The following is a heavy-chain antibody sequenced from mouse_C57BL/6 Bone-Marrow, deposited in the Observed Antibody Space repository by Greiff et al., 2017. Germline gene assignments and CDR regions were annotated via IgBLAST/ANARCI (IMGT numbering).Heavy chain of an antibody. J-gene: IGHJ1*03. CDR3: ARHEDNGWYFDV. V-gene: IGHV1-62-2*01. D-gene: IGHD1-1*02. Sequence: QVQLQQSGAELVKPGASVKLSCKASGYTFTEYTLYWVKQRSGQGLVGIGWFYTGSGSIKYNEKFKDKATLTADRSSGTVYMVLSRLTSEDSAVYFCARHEDNGWYFDVWGTGTTVTVSS. CDR1: GYTFTEYT. CDR2: FYTGSGSI.